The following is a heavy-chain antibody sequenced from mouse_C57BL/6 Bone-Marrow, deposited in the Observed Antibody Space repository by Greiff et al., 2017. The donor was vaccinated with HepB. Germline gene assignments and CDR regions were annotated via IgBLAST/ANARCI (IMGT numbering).Heavy chain of an antibody. CDR1: GYSFTGYF. Sequence: EVQLQESGPELVKPGDSVKISCKASGYSFTGYFMNWVMQSHGKSLEWIGRINPYNGDTFYNQKFKGKATLTVDKSSSTAHMELRSLTSEDSAVYCCASSRGNPFDYWGQGTTLTVSS. J-gene: IGHJ2*01. V-gene: IGHV1-20*01. CDR2: INPYNGDT. D-gene: IGHD2-1*01. CDR3: ASSRGNPFDY.